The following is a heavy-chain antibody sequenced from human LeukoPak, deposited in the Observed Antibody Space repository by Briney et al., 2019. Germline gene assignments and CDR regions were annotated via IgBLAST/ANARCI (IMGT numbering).Heavy chain of an antibody. Sequence: SQTLSLTCTVSGGSISSGSYYWSWIRQPAGKGLEWIGRIYTSGSTNYNPSLKSRVTISVDTSKNQFSLKLSSVTAADTAVYYCARDYGDYMYDYWGQGTLVTVSS. V-gene: IGHV4-61*02. J-gene: IGHJ4*02. CDR3: ARDYGDYMYDY. CDR2: IYTSGST. D-gene: IGHD4-17*01. CDR1: GGSISSGSYY.